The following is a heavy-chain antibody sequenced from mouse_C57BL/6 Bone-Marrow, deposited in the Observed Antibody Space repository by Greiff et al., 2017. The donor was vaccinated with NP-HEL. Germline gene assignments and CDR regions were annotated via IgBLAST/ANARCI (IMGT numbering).Heavy chain of an antibody. CDR3: ARGGPYFYAMDY. Sequence: VQLQQPGAELVMPGASVKLSCKASGYTFTSYWMHWVKQRPGQGLEWIGEIDPYDSYTNYNQKFKGKATLTVDKSSSTAYMQLSSLTSEDSAVYYCARGGPYFYAMDYWGQGTSVTVSS. CDR2: IDPYDSYT. CDR1: GYTFTSYW. J-gene: IGHJ4*01. V-gene: IGHV1-69*01.